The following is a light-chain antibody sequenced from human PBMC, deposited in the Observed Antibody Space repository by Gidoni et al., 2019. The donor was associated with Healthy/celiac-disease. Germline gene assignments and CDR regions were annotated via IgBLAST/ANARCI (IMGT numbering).Light chain of an antibody. CDR2: DAS. V-gene: IGKV3-11*01. J-gene: IGKJ4*01. Sequence: EIVLTQSPATLSLSPGERATLSCRASQSVSSYLAWYQQKPGQAPRPLIYDASNRATGIPARFSGSGSGTDFTLTISSLEPEDFAFYYCQQRSNWPPKLTFGGGTKVEIK. CDR3: QQRSNWPPKLT. CDR1: QSVSSY.